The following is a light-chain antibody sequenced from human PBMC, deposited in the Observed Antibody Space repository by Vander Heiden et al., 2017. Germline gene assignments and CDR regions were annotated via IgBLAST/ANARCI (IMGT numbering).Light chain of an antibody. CDR3: QQYYSTPIT. CDR2: WAA. V-gene: IGKV4-1*01. J-gene: IGKJ5*01. Sequence: DIVMTQSPDSLAVSLGERATINCKSSQSALYSSNNKNYLAWYQQKPGQPPKLLIYWAATRESGVPDRFSGSGSGTDFTLTISSLQAEDVAVYYCQQYYSTPITFGQGTRLEIK. CDR1: QSALYSSNNKNY.